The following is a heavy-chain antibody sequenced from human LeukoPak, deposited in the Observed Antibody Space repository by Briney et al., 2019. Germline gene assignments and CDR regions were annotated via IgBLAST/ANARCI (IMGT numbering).Heavy chain of an antibody. Sequence: PGGSLRLSCVASGFTFNNYTMRWVRQAPGKGLEWVSAISGSGDSTYYADSVKGRFTISRDNSKNTLYLQMNSPRVEDTAVYYCTKPDCPSTSCYTLDYWGQGILVTVSS. V-gene: IGHV3-23*01. CDR1: GFTFNNYT. CDR2: ISGSGDST. D-gene: IGHD2-2*02. CDR3: TKPDCPSTSCYTLDY. J-gene: IGHJ4*02.